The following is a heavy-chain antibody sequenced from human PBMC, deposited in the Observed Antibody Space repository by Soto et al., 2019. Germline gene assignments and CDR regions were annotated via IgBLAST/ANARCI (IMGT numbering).Heavy chain of an antibody. CDR2: IHYSGNT. J-gene: IGHJ4*02. CDR1: GGSISSGGYY. D-gene: IGHD4-17*01. V-gene: IGHV4-31*03. CDR3: ARHGDATDC. Sequence: QVQLQESGPGLVKPSQTLSLTCTVSGGSISSGGYYWSWIRQLPGKGLEWIAYIHYSGNTHYNPSLTGRVTLSVDTSKNQFSLKLSSVTAADTAVYYCARHGDATDCWGQGTLVPVSS.